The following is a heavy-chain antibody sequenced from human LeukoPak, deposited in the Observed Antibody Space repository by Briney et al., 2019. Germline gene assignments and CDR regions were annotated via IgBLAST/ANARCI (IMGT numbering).Heavy chain of an antibody. CDR2: IAGGGNGA. CDR3: AKLGCTGTICYANY. Sequence: GGSLRLSCAASGFPFSDYAMTWVRQTPGKGLEWVSVIAGGGNGAAYADSVKGRFTISRDNSKNTLYLQMYSLRAEDTALYYCAKLGCTGTICYANYWGQGTLVSVSS. V-gene: IGHV3-23*01. J-gene: IGHJ4*02. CDR1: GFPFSDYA. D-gene: IGHD2-2*01.